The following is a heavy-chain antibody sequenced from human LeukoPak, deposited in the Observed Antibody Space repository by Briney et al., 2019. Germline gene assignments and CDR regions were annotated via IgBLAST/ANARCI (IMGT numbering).Heavy chain of an antibody. D-gene: IGHD6-19*01. Sequence: GGSLRLSCAASGFTFSSYAMHWVRQAPGKGLEWVAVISYDGSNKYYADSVKGRFTISRDNSKNTLYLQTNSLRAEDTAVYYCAKDARAGSSGWPTDYWGQGTLVTVSS. CDR3: AKDARAGSSGWPTDY. V-gene: IGHV3-30*04. J-gene: IGHJ4*02. CDR2: ISYDGSNK. CDR1: GFTFSSYA.